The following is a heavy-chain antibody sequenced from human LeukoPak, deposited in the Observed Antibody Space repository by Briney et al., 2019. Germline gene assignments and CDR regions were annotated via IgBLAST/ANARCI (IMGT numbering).Heavy chain of an antibody. CDR3: ARGAVGATTFDY. D-gene: IGHD1-26*01. Sequence: SSETLSLTCTVSGGSVSSGSYYWSWIRQPPGKGLEWIGYIYYSGSTNYNPSLKSRVTISVDTSKNQFSLKLSSVTAADTAVYYCARGAVGATTFDYWGQGTLVTVSS. V-gene: IGHV4-61*01. J-gene: IGHJ4*02. CDR2: IYYSGST. CDR1: GGSVSSGSYY.